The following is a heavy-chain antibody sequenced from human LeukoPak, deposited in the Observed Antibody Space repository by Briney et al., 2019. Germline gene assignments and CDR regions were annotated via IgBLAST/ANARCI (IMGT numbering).Heavy chain of an antibody. D-gene: IGHD3-3*01. V-gene: IGHV3-23*01. CDR3: ARGLGVVAYYYGMDV. CDR2: ISGSGGST. J-gene: IGHJ6*02. Sequence: PGGSLRLSCAASGFTFSSYAMSWVRQAPGKGLEWVSAISGSGGSTYYADSVKGRFTISRDNSKNTLYLQMNSLRAEDTAVYYCARGLGVVAYYYGMDVWGQGTTVTVSS. CDR1: GFTFSSYA.